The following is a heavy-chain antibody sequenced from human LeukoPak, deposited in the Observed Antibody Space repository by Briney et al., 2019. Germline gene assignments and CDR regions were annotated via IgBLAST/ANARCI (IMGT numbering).Heavy chain of an antibody. CDR3: ARAIAAAGTYNWFDP. Sequence: GGSLRLSCTASGFTVSSNYMTWVRQAPGKGLEWVSLIYSGGSTYYADSVKGRFTISRDNSKNTLYLQMNSLRAEDTAVYYCARAIAAAGTYNWFDPWGQGTLVTVSS. CDR1: GFTVSSNY. CDR2: IYSGGST. D-gene: IGHD6-13*01. V-gene: IGHV3-66*01. J-gene: IGHJ5*02.